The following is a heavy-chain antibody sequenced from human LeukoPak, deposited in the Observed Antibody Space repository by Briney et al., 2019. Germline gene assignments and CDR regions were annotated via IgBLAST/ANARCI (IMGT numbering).Heavy chain of an antibody. CDR1: GSSFTSYW. CDR3: ARHRYGGNSAPFDY. D-gene: IGHD4-23*01. CDR2: IYPGDSDT. Sequence: GESLQISCQGSGSSFTSYWIGWVRQLPGKGLEWMGIIYPGDSDTRYSPSFQGQVTISADKSISTAYLQWSSLKASDTAMYYCARHRYGGNSAPFDYWGQGTLVTVSS. V-gene: IGHV5-51*01. J-gene: IGHJ4*02.